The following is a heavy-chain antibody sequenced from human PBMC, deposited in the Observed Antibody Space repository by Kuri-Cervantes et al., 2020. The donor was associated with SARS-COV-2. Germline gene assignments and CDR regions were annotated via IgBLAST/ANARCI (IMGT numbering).Heavy chain of an antibody. J-gene: IGHJ6*02. Sequence: GESLKISCAASGFTFSSYSMNWVRQAPGKGLEWVSSISSSSSYMYYADSVKGRFTISRDNAKNSLYLQMNSLRAEDTAVYYCARDRASWIQLFYYYYYGMDVWGQGTTVTVSS. V-gene: IGHV3-21*01. D-gene: IGHD5-18*01. CDR3: ARDRASWIQLFYYYYYGMDV. CDR1: GFTFSSYS. CDR2: ISSSSSYM.